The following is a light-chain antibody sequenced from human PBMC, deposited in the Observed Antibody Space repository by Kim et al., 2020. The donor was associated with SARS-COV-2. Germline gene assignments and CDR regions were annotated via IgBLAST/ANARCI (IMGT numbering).Light chain of an antibody. J-gene: IGKJ2*01. CDR2: DAS. Sequence: LSASGGDRVTISCRASQSVSTYLAWYQQKPGKAPKLLIYDASSLESGFPSRFSGSGSGTEFTLTISILQPDDFATYYCQQYNTYYTYGQGTKLEI. V-gene: IGKV1-5*01. CDR3: QQYNTYYT. CDR1: QSVSTY.